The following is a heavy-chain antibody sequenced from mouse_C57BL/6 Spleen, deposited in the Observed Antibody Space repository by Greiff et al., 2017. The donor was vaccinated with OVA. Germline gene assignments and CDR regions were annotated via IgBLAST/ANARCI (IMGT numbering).Heavy chain of an antibody. V-gene: IGHV1-26*01. CDR3: ARGVSYYGSSYDWYFDV. CDR2: INPNNGGT. D-gene: IGHD1-1*01. J-gene: IGHJ1*03. CDR1: GYTFTDYY. Sequence: EVKLQQSGPELVKPGASVKISCKASGYTFTDYYMNWVKQSHGKSLEWIGDINPNNGGTSYNQKFKGKATLTVDKSSSTAYMELRSLTSEDSAVYYCARGVSYYGSSYDWYFDVWGTGTTVTVSS.